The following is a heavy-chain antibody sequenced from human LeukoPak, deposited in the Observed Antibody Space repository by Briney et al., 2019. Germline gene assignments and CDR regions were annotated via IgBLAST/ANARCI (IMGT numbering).Heavy chain of an antibody. V-gene: IGHV4-34*01. J-gene: IGHJ4*02. Sequence: PSETLSLTCAVYGGSFSGYYWSWIRQPPGKGLEWIGEINHSGSTNYNPSLKSRVTISVDTSKNQFSLKLSSVTAADTAVYYCARATRDYYDSSGLDYWGQGTLVTVSS. CDR3: ARATRDYYDSSGLDY. CDR2: INHSGST. CDR1: GGSFSGYY. D-gene: IGHD3-22*01.